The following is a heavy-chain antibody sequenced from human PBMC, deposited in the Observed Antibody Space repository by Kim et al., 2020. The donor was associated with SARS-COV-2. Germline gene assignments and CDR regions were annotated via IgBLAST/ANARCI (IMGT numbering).Heavy chain of an antibody. Sequence: GGSLRLSCAASGFTFSSYWMSWVRQAPGKGLEWVANIKQDGSEKYYVDSVKGRFTISRDNAKNSLYLQMNSLRAEDTAVYYCARVRIGWYFDWLPTPYYYYGMDVWGQGTTVTVSS. CDR2: IKQDGSEK. D-gene: IGHD3-9*01. CDR1: GFTFSSYW. CDR3: ARVRIGWYFDWLPTPYYYYGMDV. J-gene: IGHJ6*02. V-gene: IGHV3-7*01.